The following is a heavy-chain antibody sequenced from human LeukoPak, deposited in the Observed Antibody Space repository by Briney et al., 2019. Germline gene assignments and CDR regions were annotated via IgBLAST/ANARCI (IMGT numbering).Heavy chain of an antibody. J-gene: IGHJ4*02. D-gene: IGHD3-22*01. V-gene: IGHV1-69*04. CDR3: ARDSHYYDSSGYYLW. CDR2: IIPILGIA. Sequence: ASVKGSCKASGGTFSSYAISWVRQAPGQGLEWMGRIIPILGIANYAQKFQGRVTITADKSTSTAYMELSSLRSEDTAVYYCARDSHYYDSSGYYLWWGQGTLVTVSS. CDR1: GGTFSSYA.